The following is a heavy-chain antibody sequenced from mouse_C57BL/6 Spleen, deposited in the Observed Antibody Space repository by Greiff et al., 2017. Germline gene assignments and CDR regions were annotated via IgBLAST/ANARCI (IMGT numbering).Heavy chain of an antibody. CDR1: GYSFTGYY. D-gene: IGHD2-13*01. Sequence: VQLQQSGPELVKPGASVKISCKASGYSFTGYYMHWVKQSHGNILDWIGYIYPYNGVSSYNQKFKGKATLTVDKSSSTGYMELRSLTSADSAVYYWSRVGEGLAPAWFAYWGQGTLVTVSA. V-gene: IGHV1-31*01. CDR3: SRVGEGLAPAWFAY. J-gene: IGHJ3*01. CDR2: IYPYNGVS.